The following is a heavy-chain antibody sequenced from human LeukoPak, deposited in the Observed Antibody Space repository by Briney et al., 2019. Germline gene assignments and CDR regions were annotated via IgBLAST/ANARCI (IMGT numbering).Heavy chain of an antibody. J-gene: IGHJ2*01. Sequence: GGSLRLSCAASGFTFSSYEMNWVRQAPGKGLEWVSYISSSGSTIYYADSVKGRFTISRDNAKNSLYLQMNSLRAEDTAVYYCARDLEFCSSTSCYNWYFDLWGRSTLVTVSS. V-gene: IGHV3-48*03. D-gene: IGHD2-2*01. CDR1: GFTFSSYE. CDR2: ISSSGSTI. CDR3: ARDLEFCSSTSCYNWYFDL.